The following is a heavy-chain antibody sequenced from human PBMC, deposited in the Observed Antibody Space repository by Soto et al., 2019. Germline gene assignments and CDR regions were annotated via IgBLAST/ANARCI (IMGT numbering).Heavy chain of an antibody. V-gene: IGHV3-23*01. CDR3: AKCGFGVVPLKNWFDP. CDR2: ISGSGGST. CDR1: GFTFSSYA. D-gene: IGHD3-3*01. J-gene: IGHJ5*02. Sequence: EVQLLESGGGLVQPGGSLRLSCAASGFTFSSYAMSWVRQAPGKGLEWVSAISGSGGSTYYADSVKGRFTISRDNSKNTLYLQMNSLRAEDTAVYYCAKCGFGVVPLKNWFDPWGQGTLVTVSS.